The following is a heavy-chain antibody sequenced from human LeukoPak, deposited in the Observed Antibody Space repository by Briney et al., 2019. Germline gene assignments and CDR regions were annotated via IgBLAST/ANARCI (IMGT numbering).Heavy chain of an antibody. CDR2: ISGSGGST. CDR1: GFTFSSYA. Sequence: GGSLRLSCAASGFTFSSYAMSWVRQAPGKGPEWVSAISGSGGSTYYADPVKGRFTISRDNSKNTLYLQMNSLRAEDTAVYYCAKVGSGSYYYWAFDIWGQGTMVTVSS. J-gene: IGHJ3*02. D-gene: IGHD1-26*01. V-gene: IGHV3-23*01. CDR3: AKVGSGSYYYWAFDI.